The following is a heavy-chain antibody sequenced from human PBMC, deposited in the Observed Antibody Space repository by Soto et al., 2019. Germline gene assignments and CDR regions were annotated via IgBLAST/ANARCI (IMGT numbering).Heavy chain of an antibody. CDR1: GFTFDDYA. Sequence: DVQLVESGGGLVQPGRSLRLSCAASGFTFDDYAMHWVRQAPGKGLEWVSGISWNTHRLAYADPVEGRFTMSRDNAKNSLSLQMNSRRTEDTALYYCTKERARGGFGASSFDIWGQGTMVTVSS. V-gene: IGHV3-9*01. CDR2: ISWNTHRL. J-gene: IGHJ3*02. CDR3: TKERARGGFGASSFDI. D-gene: IGHD3-10*01.